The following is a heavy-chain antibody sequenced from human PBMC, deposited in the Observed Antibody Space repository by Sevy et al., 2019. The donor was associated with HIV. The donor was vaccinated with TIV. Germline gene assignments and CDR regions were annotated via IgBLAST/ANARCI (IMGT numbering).Heavy chain of an antibody. D-gene: IGHD2-8*01. Sequence: SETLSLTCTVSGGSISSGDYYWSWIRQPPGKGLEWIGYIYYSGSTYYNPSLKSRVTISVDTSKNQFSLKLSSVTAADTVVYYCARGPVSKPTNYWGQGTLVTVSS. J-gene: IGHJ1*01. V-gene: IGHV4-30-4*01. CDR3: ARGPVSKPTNY. CDR2: IYYSGST. CDR1: GGSISSGDYY.